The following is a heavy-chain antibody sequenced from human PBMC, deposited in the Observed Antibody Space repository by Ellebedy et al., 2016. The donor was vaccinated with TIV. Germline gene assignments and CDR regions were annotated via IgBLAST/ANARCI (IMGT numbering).Heavy chain of an antibody. Sequence: GSLRLSCAVSGGSLSDNYWTWIRQPPGKGLEWIGYLYYTGSTNYNPSLKSRVTISVNTPRNQFSLKLNSVTAADTAVYYCVSSVSVDAFDLWGQGTMVTVPS. V-gene: IGHV4-59*01. CDR3: VSSVSVDAFDL. CDR2: LYYTGST. CDR1: GGSLSDNY. D-gene: IGHD3-10*01. J-gene: IGHJ3*01.